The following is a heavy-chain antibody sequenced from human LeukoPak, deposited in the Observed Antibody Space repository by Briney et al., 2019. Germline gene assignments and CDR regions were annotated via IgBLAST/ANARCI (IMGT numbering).Heavy chain of an antibody. CDR1: GFTFSGDW. CDR3: TGHRSRAEDD. CDR2: INEGGSDK. J-gene: IGHJ4*02. Sequence: GGSLRLSCAASGFTFSGDWMSWVRQAPGKGLEWVANINEGGSDKYYVDSVKGRFTISRDKAKNLLYLQMNSLRGEDTAVYYCTGHRSRAEDDWGQGTLVTVSS. D-gene: IGHD1-14*01. V-gene: IGHV3-7*01.